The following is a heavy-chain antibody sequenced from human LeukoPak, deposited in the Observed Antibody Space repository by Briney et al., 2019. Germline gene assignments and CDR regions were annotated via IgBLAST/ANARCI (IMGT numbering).Heavy chain of an antibody. J-gene: IGHJ4*02. CDR3: ARDGFSGILTGYVIDY. V-gene: IGHV3-21*01. CDR2: ISSSSSYI. CDR1: GFTFSSYS. Sequence: GGSLRLSCAASGFTFSSYSMNWVRQAPGKGLEWVSSISSSSSYIYYADSVKGRFTISRDNAKNSLYLQMNSLRAEDTAVYYCARDGFSGILTGYVIDYWGQGTLVTVSS. D-gene: IGHD3-9*01.